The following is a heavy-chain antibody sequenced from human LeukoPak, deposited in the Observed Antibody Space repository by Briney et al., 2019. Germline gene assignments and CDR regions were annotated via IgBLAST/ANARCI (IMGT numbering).Heavy chain of an antibody. CDR1: GGSFSGYY. J-gene: IGHJ2*01. CDR2: INHSGST. V-gene: IGHV4-34*01. CDR3: ARRIFGVVPRNWYFDL. Sequence: SETLSLTCAVYGGSFSGYYWSWIRQPPGKGLEWIGEINHSGSTNYNPSLKSRVTISVDTSKNQFSRKLSSVTAADTAVYYCARRIFGVVPRNWYFDLWGRGTLVTVSS. D-gene: IGHD3-3*01.